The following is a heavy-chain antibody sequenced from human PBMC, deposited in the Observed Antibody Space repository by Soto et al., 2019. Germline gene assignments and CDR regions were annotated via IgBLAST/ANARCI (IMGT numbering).Heavy chain of an antibody. V-gene: IGHV3-48*03. CDR1: GFPFSRYE. CDR3: ARDQEVHDSRGHKIRAMDV. J-gene: IGHJ6*02. D-gene: IGHD6-19*01. CDR2: ISESGTSM. Sequence: GSPRLSCAASGFPFSRYEMNWVRQAPGKGLEWISYISESGTSMYYADAVKGRFAISRDNAQNSLYLQMNSLRIEDTAVYYCARDQEVHDSRGHKIRAMDVWGQGTTVTVSS.